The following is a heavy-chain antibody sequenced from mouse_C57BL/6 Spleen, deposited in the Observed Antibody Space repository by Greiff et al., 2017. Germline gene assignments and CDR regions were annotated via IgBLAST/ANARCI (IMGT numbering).Heavy chain of an antibody. Sequence: EVQVVESGGDLVKPGGSLKLSCAASGFTFSSYGMSWVRQTPDQRLEWVATISTGGSYTYYPDSVKGRFTISRDNAKNTLYLQMSSLKSEDTAMYYCASPDYYGSTSWLAYWGQGTLVTVSA. J-gene: IGHJ3*01. CDR3: ASPDYYGSTSWLAY. CDR2: ISTGGSYT. V-gene: IGHV5-6*01. CDR1: GFTFSSYG. D-gene: IGHD1-1*01.